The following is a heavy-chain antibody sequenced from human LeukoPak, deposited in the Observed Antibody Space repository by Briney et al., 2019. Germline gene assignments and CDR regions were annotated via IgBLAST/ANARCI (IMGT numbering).Heavy chain of an antibody. CDR3: ARDRTGDGAFDI. CDR2: IYYSGST. J-gene: IGHJ3*02. Sequence: SETLSVTCTVSGGSVSSRSYYWSWIRQPPGKGLEWIGYIYYSGSTNYNPSLKSRVTISVDTSKNQFSLKLSSVTAADTAVYYCARDRTGDGAFDIWGQGTMVTVPS. D-gene: IGHD7-27*01. V-gene: IGHV4-61*01. CDR1: GGSVSSRSYY.